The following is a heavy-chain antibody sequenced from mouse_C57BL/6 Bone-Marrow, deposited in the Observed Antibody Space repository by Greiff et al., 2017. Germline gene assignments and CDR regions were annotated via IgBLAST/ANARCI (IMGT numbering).Heavy chain of an antibody. Sequence: VQLQQSGAELVRPGASVKLSCTASGFNIKDDYMHWVKQRPEQGLEWIGWIDPENGDTEYASKFQGKATITADTSANTASLQLISLTSEVTAVYYCTTRVYYYGSSPAWLAYWCQGTLVTVSA. CDR2: IDPENGDT. CDR1: GFNIKDDY. D-gene: IGHD1-1*01. J-gene: IGHJ3*01. CDR3: TTRVYYYGSSPAWLAY. V-gene: IGHV14-4*01.